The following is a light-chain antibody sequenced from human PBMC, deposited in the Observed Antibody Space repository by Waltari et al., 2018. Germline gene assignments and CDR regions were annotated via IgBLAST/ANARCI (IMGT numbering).Light chain of an antibody. J-gene: IGLJ2*01. CDR1: SLRIYY. V-gene: IGLV3-19*01. Sequence: SSELTLDPAVSVALGQTARITCQGDSLRIYYVSWFHQKPGQAPALVIYGKNNRPSGIPDRFSASSSGRTASLTIIGAQAEDEADYYCHSRDSSGDVIIGGGTKLTVV. CDR3: HSRDSSGDVI. CDR2: GKN.